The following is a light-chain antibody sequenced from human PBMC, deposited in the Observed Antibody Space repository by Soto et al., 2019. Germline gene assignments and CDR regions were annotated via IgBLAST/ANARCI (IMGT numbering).Light chain of an antibody. V-gene: IGKV3-20*01. CDR3: QQYSISST. J-gene: IGKJ1*01. CDR1: QRVSSIS. CDR2: GVS. Sequence: EIVLTQSPATLSLSPGERATLSCRASQRVSSISLALYKQKPVQSPRPLMFGVSSRVTDIPDRLSVSGSGTYLTLTINRMEPEDFAIYYCQQYSISSTFGQGTKVDI.